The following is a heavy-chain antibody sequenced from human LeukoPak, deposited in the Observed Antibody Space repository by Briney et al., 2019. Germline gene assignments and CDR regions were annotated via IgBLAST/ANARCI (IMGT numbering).Heavy chain of an antibody. J-gene: IGHJ6*03. D-gene: IGHD6-13*01. V-gene: IGHV4-34*01. CDR1: GGSFSGYY. CDR3: ARGISSSHYYYYMDV. Sequence: SETLSLTCAVYGGSFSGYYWSWIRQPPGKGLEWIGEINHSGSTNYNPSLKSRVTISVDTSKNQFSLKLSSVTAADTAVYYCARGISSSHYYYYMDVWGKGTTLTVSS. CDR2: INHSGST.